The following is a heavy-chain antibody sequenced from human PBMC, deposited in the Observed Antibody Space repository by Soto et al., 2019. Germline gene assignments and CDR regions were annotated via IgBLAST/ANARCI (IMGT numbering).Heavy chain of an antibody. Sequence: QVQLQESGPGLVKPSGTLSLTCAVSGGSISTSNWWSWVRQPPGKGLEWIGEVYRTGSTTYNPSLERRLTTSVDKSKNQSSLKLTSVTAADTTVYYCARARATIAAAAIFDCWGQGTLVTVSS. CDR2: VYRTGST. CDR3: ARARATIAAAAIFDC. V-gene: IGHV4-4*02. D-gene: IGHD6-13*01. J-gene: IGHJ4*02. CDR1: GGSISTSNW.